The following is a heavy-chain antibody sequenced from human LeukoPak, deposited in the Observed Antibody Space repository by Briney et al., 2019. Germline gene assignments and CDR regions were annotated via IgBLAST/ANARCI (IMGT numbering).Heavy chain of an antibody. J-gene: IGHJ1*01. CDR3: ASRSHDSSGYYAEYFQH. D-gene: IGHD3-22*01. Sequence: GASVKVSCKASGGTFSSYAISWVRPAPGQGLEWRGGIIPIFGTANYAQKFQGRVTITADESTSTAYMELSSLRSEDTAVYYCASRSHDSSGYYAEYFQHWGQGTLVTVSS. CDR2: IIPIFGTA. CDR1: GGTFSSYA. V-gene: IGHV1-69*13.